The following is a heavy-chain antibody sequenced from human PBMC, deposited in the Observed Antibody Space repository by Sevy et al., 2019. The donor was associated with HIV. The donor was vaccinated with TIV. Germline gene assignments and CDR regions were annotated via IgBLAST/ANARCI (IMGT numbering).Heavy chain of an antibody. V-gene: IGHV4-38-2*02. Sequence: SESLSLTCTVSGYSISSGYYWGWIRQPPGKGLERIGSIYQSGSTYYNPSLKSRVTISVDTSKNQFSLKLSSVTAADTAVYYCAREPSITGSTIHYYYYGMDVWGQGTTVTVSS. D-gene: IGHD1-20*01. CDR3: AREPSITGSTIHYYYYGMDV. CDR2: IYQSGST. J-gene: IGHJ6*02. CDR1: GYSISSGYY.